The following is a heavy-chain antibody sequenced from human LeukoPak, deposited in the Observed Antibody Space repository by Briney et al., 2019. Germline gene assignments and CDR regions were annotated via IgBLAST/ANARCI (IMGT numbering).Heavy chain of an antibody. CDR2: TYYTSKWFS. CDR3: ARDNDYGGYYFDY. D-gene: IGHD4-23*01. V-gene: IGHV6-1*01. Sequence: SQTLSLTCAISGDSVSSNSASWHWIRQSPSRGLQWLGRTYYTSKWFSDYAVSSKSRITINPDTSKNQFSLQLNSVTPEDTAVYFCARDNDYGGYYFDYWGQGTLVTVSS. CDR1: GDSVSSNSAS. J-gene: IGHJ4*02.